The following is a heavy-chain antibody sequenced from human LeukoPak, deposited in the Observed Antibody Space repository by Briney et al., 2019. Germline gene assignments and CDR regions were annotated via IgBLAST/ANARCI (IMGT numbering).Heavy chain of an antibody. CDR1: GGTINNFA. Sequence: ASVKVSCKVAGGTINNFAISWVRQAPGQGLEWMGGLSPVLATYAQKFQGRVTITADESTDTVYMELGSLTSEDTATYFCARDREISTRPGGWFDPWGQGTLVTVSS. CDR3: ARDREISTRPGGWFDP. V-gene: IGHV1-69*01. CDR2: LSPVLA. J-gene: IGHJ5*02. D-gene: IGHD6-6*01.